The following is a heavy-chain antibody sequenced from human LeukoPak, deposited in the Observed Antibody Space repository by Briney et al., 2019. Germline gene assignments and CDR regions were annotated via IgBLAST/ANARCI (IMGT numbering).Heavy chain of an antibody. CDR2: SSGSCGST. V-gene: IGHV3-23*01. J-gene: IGHJ3*02. CDR1: GFTFSSYA. CDR3: AKSYAFDI. Sequence: PGGSLRLSCAASGFTFSSYAMSWVRQAPGKGLEWVSASSGSCGSTYYADYVKGRFTISRDTSKNTLYLQMNSLRAEDTAVYYCAKSYAFDIWGQGTMVTVSS.